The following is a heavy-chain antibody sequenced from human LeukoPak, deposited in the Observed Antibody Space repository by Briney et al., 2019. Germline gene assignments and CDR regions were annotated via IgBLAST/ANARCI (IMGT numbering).Heavy chain of an antibody. CDR2: INPNSGGT. CDR3: ARVRIAAAGTAHDY. V-gene: IGHV1-2*02. J-gene: IGHJ4*02. D-gene: IGHD6-13*01. CDR1: GCTFTGYY. Sequence: ASVKVSCKASGCTFTGYYMHWVRQAPGQGLEWMGWINPNSGGTNYAQKFQGRVTMTRDTSISTAYMELSRLRSDDTAVYYCARVRIAAAGTAHDYWGQGTLVTVSS.